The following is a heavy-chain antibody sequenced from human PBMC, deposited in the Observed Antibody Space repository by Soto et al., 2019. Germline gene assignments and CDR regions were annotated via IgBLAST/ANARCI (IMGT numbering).Heavy chain of an antibody. CDR3: ARDASYYSLWSGYYPSRNGMDV. Sequence: GGSLRLSCAASGFTFSSYAMSWVRQAPGKGLEWVSAISGSGGSTYYADSVKGRFTISRDNSRNTVYLQMNSLRADDTAVYYCARDASYYSLWSGYYPSRNGMDVWGQGTTVTVSS. J-gene: IGHJ6*02. CDR2: ISGSGGST. V-gene: IGHV3-23*01. D-gene: IGHD3-3*01. CDR1: GFTFSSYA.